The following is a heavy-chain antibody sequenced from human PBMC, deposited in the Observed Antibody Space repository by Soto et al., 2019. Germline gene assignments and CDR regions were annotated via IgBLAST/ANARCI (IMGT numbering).Heavy chain of an antibody. D-gene: IGHD6-13*01. CDR2: ISGSGGST. Sequence: EVQLLESGGGLVQPGGSLRLSCAASGFTFSSYAMSWVRQAPGKGLEWVSAISGSGGSTYYADSVKGRFTISRDNSKNTLYLQMTSLRAEDTAVYYCAKGIAAAGANYYYYYMDVWGKGTTVTVSS. J-gene: IGHJ6*03. CDR1: GFTFSSYA. V-gene: IGHV3-23*01. CDR3: AKGIAAAGANYYYYYMDV.